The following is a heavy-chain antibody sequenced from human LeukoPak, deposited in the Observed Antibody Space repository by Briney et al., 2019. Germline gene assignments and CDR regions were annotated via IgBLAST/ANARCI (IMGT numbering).Heavy chain of an antibody. CDR3: AREGNSSSYDY. Sequence: GGSLTLYCAASGFTFSSYAMSWVRPAPGKGLEGFSSISGSGGRTYYADSVKGRFTISRDNSKNTLYLKMNSLRAEDTAVYYCAREGNSSSYDYWGQGTLVTVSS. D-gene: IGHD6-13*01. J-gene: IGHJ4*02. CDR2: ISGSGGRT. V-gene: IGHV3-23*01. CDR1: GFTFSSYA.